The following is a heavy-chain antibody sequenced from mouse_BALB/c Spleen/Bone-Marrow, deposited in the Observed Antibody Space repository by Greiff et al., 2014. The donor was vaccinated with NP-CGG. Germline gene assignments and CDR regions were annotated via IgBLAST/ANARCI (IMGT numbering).Heavy chain of an antibody. CDR3: ARGGYYGTSLYWYFDV. Sequence: LVESGPELVKPGASVKMSCKASGYTFTSYVIHWVKQKPGQGLEWIGYINPYNDGTKYNEKFKGKATLTSDKSSSTAYMELSSLTSEGSAVYYCARGGYYGTSLYWYFDVWGAGTTVTVSS. CDR2: INPYNDGT. J-gene: IGHJ1*01. CDR1: GYTFTSYV. V-gene: IGHV1-14*01. D-gene: IGHD1-1*01.